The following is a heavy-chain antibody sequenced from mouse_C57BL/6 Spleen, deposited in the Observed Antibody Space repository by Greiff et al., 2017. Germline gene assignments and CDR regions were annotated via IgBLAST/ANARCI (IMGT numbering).Heavy chain of an antibody. CDR1: GFNIKDDY. CDR2: IDPENGDT. Sequence: DVQLQESGAELVRPGASVKLSCTASGFNIKDDYMHWVKQRPEQGLEWIGWIDPENGDTAYASKFQGKATITADTSSNTAYLQLSSLTSEDTAVYYCTRGNSNYDFDYWGQGTTLTVSS. D-gene: IGHD2-5*01. V-gene: IGHV14-4*01. CDR3: TRGNSNYDFDY. J-gene: IGHJ2*01.